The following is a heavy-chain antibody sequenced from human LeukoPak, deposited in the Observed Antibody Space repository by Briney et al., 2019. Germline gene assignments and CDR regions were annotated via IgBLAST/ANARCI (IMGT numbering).Heavy chain of an antibody. CDR1: GFTFSSFW. CDR2: IKQDGSEK. J-gene: IGHJ4*02. V-gene: IGHV3-7*01. CDR3: ARGGNSATDY. D-gene: IGHD1-26*01. Sequence: GGSLTLSCAASGFTFSSFWMSWVRQAPGKGLEWVATIKQDGSEKYCVDSVKGRFTISRDNAKNSLYLQMNSLRGEDTAVYYCARGGNSATDYWGQGTLVTVSS.